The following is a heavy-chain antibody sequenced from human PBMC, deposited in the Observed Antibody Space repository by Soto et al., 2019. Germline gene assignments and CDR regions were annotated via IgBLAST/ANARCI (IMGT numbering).Heavy chain of an antibody. CDR1: GDSVSSNSAG. Sequence: QVQLQQSGPGLVKPSQTLSLTCDISGDSVSSNSAGWNWIRQTPSRGLEWLGRTYYRSKWYNNYAVSVKSRVSVNPDTAKNRFSLQLNSVTPEDTAVYYCARGSWDDVSGHYYMDVWGKGTTVTVSS. D-gene: IGHD1-1*01. V-gene: IGHV6-1*01. J-gene: IGHJ6*03. CDR3: ARGSWDDVSGHYYMDV. CDR2: TYYRSKWYN.